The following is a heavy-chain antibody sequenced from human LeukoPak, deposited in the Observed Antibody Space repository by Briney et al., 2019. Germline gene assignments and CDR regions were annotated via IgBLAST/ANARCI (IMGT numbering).Heavy chain of an antibody. CDR2: IYPDDSDT. CDR1: GYRFSTYW. J-gene: IGHJ4*02. CDR3: ARLLTTYFDF. Sequence: PGESLKISCKGSGYRFSTYWIAWLRQMPGKGLEYMGVIYPDDSDTIYSPSFQGQVTISVDRSINTAYLQWSSLNVSDTAVYYCARLLTTYFDFWGQEALVTVS. D-gene: IGHD4/OR15-4a*01. V-gene: IGHV5-51*01.